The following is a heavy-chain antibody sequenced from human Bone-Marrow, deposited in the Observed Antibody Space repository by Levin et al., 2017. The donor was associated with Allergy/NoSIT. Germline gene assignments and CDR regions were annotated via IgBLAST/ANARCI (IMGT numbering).Heavy chain of an antibody. J-gene: IGHJ4*02. V-gene: IGHV3-23*01. D-gene: IGHD6-19*01. CDR2: ISGDADMT. CDR3: AKGSSGWFPETDC. Sequence: HAGGSLRLSCTASGFPFHTSAMTWVRQAPGQGLGWVSSISGDADMTSYADSVKGRFTVSRDNSQNMLFLQMVNLRVAATAVFYCAKGSSGWFPETDCWGQGPLVTVSS. CDR1: GFPFHTSA.